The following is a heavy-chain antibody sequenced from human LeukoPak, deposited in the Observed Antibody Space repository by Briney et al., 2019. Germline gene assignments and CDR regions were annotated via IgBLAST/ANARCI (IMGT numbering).Heavy chain of an antibody. J-gene: IGHJ5*02. D-gene: IGHD3-9*01. CDR1: GFTFSSYG. Sequence: GGSLRLSCAASGFTFSSYGMSWVRQAPGKGLEWVSAISGSGGSTYYADSVKGRFTISRDNAKKSLCLQMNGLRPEDTAVYFCARMSCFDCWFDPWGQGTLVTVSS. V-gene: IGHV3-23*01. CDR3: ARMSCFDCWFDP. CDR2: ISGSGGST.